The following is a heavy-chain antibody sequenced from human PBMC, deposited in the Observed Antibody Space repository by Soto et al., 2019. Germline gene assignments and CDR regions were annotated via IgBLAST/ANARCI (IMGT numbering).Heavy chain of an antibody. CDR2: VSPYNGDT. V-gene: IGHV1-18*04. Sequence: QVQLVQSGAEVKKPGASVRVSCKAFGYTFTTYGINWVRQAPGQGLEWMGWVSPYNGDTTYAQKVQGRVTTTTDTSTRTAYLELRSLRSDDTAVYYCAREVGHMDVWGQGTTVTVSS. J-gene: IGHJ6*02. D-gene: IGHD2-2*01. CDR3: AREVGHMDV. CDR1: GYTFTTYG.